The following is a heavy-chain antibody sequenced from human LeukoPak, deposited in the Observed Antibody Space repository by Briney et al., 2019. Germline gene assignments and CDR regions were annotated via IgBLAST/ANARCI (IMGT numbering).Heavy chain of an antibody. J-gene: IGHJ5*02. D-gene: IGHD4-23*01. CDR1: GVSISSYY. Sequence: SETLSLTCAVSGVSISSYYWSWIRQHPGKGLEWIGYLSDVGTNDYNPSLKGRVTISRDTSKNQFSLRLSSVTAADAAVYHCARDKAPGGKRWFDPWGQGALVIVSS. CDR2: LSDVGTN. V-gene: IGHV4-59*01. CDR3: ARDKAPGGKRWFDP.